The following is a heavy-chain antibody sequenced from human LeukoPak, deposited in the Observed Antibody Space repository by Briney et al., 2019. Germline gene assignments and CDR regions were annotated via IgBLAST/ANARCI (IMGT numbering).Heavy chain of an antibody. CDR3: ARVRVVAGPSNWFDP. CDR1: GYTFNGYY. V-gene: IGHV1-2*02. CDR2: INPNSGGT. Sequence: GAAVKVSCKSSGYTFNGYYMHWVRQAPGQGLEWMGWINPNSGGTNYAQKFQGRVTMTRDTSISTAYMELSRLRSDDTAVYYCARVRVVAGPSNWFDPWGQGTLVTVSS. J-gene: IGHJ5*02. D-gene: IGHD6-19*01.